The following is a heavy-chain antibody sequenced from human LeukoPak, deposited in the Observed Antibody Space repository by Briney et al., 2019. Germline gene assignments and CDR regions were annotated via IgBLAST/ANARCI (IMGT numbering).Heavy chain of an antibody. D-gene: IGHD4-17*01. V-gene: IGHV3-48*03. CDR1: GFTFSSYE. Sequence: GGSLRLSCAASGFTFSSYEMNWVRQAPGKGLEWVSYISSSGSTIYYADSVKGRFTISRDNAKNSLYLQMNSLRAEDTAVYYCARGGGNGDSNFDYWGQGTLVTVSS. CDR2: ISSSGSTI. J-gene: IGHJ4*02. CDR3: ARGGGNGDSNFDY.